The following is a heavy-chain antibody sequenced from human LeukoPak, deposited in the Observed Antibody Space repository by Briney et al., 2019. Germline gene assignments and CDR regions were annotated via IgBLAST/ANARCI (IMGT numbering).Heavy chain of an antibody. Sequence: PSETLSLTCTVSGYSISSGYFWGWIRQPPGKGLEWIGSIYHSGSTSYNPSLKSRLTISVDTSKNQFSLKLNFVTAADTAMYYCARMFRCSWYINWFDPWGQGTLVTVSS. V-gene: IGHV4-38-2*02. D-gene: IGHD6-13*01. CDR1: GYSISSGYF. J-gene: IGHJ5*02. CDR2: IYHSGST. CDR3: ARMFRCSWYINWFDP.